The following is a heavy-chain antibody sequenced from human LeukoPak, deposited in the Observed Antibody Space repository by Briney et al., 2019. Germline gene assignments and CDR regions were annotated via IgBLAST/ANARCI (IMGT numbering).Heavy chain of an antibody. CDR3: ATSFEYSSSAASY. CDR1: GGSFSGYY. D-gene: IGHD6-6*01. J-gene: IGHJ4*02. CDR2: IYYSGST. Sequence: SSETLSLTCAVYGGSFSGYYWSWIRQPPGKGLEWIGSIYYSGSTYYNPSLKSRGTISVDTSKNQFSLKLSSVTAADTAVYYCATSFEYSSSAASYWGQGTLVTVSS. V-gene: IGHV4-34*01.